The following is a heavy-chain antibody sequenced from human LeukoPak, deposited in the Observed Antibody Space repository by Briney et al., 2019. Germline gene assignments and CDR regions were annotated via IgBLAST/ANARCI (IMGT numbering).Heavy chain of an antibody. Sequence: ASVKVSCKASGYTFTGYYMHWVRQAPGQGLEWMGWINPNSGGTNYAQKFQGRVTMTRDTSISTAYMELSRLRSDDTAVYYCARGASGVYTVTTSWFDPWGQGTLVAVSS. J-gene: IGHJ5*02. D-gene: IGHD4-17*01. CDR2: INPNSGGT. V-gene: IGHV1-2*02. CDR3: ARGASGVYTVTTSWFDP. CDR1: GYTFTGYY.